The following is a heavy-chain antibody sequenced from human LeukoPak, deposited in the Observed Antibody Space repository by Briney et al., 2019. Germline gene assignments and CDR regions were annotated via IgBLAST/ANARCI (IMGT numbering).Heavy chain of an antibody. CDR2: IYSGGST. D-gene: IGHD4-11*01. Sequence: PGGSLRLSCAASGFTVSSNYMSWVRQAPGKGLEWVSVIYSGGSTYYADSVKGRFTISRDNSKNTLYLQMNSLRAEDTAVYYCAKESATDAYFDYWGQGTLVTVSS. V-gene: IGHV3-53*01. J-gene: IGHJ4*02. CDR3: AKESATDAYFDY. CDR1: GFTVSSNY.